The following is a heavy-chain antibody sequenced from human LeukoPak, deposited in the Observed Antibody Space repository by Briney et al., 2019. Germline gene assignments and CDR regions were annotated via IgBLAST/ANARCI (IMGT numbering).Heavy chain of an antibody. CDR1: GFPFSSNW. CDR3: ARDEKLLWFGELLNWFDP. CDR2: IKQDGSEK. V-gene: IGHV3-7*03. Sequence: GGSLRLSCAASGFPFSSNWMSWVRQAPGKGLEWVANIKQDGSEKYYVDSVKGRFTISRDNAKNSLYLQMNSLRAEDTAVYYCARDEKLLWFGELLNWFDPWGQGTLVTVSS. D-gene: IGHD3-10*01. J-gene: IGHJ5*02.